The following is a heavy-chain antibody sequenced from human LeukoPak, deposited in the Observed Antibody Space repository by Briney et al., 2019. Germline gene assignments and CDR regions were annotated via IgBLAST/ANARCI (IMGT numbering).Heavy chain of an antibody. CDR3: ARAGEGLLAYSFDI. V-gene: IGHV3-74*01. D-gene: IGHD1-26*01. J-gene: IGHJ3*02. CDR1: GFTFSSNW. Sequence: GGSLRLSCAASGFTFSSNWMHWVRQGPGKGLVWVARINSDGSETSHEDSVKGRFTISRDNAKNTLYLQMNSLRAEDTAVYYCARAGEGLLAYSFDIWGQGTMVTVSS. CDR2: INSDGSET.